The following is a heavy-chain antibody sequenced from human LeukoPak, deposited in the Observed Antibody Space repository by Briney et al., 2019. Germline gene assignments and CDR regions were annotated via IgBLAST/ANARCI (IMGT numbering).Heavy chain of an antibody. CDR1: GFTFDDYA. CDR3: ATAPLLEWLSPHYMDV. Sequence: PGGSLRLSCAASGFTFDDYAMHWVRQAPGKGLEWVSLISGDGGSTYYADSVKGRFTISRDKSKNSLYLQMNSLRTEDTALYYCATAPLLEWLSPHYMDVWGKGTTVTVSS. J-gene: IGHJ6*03. V-gene: IGHV3-43*02. CDR2: ISGDGGST. D-gene: IGHD3-3*01.